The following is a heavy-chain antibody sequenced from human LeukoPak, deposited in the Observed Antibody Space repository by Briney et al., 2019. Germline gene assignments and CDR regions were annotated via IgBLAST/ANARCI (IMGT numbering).Heavy chain of an antibody. CDR2: INTDGSLI. CDR1: GFTFSTYW. D-gene: IGHD1-26*01. Sequence: GGSLRLSCAVSGFTFSTYWMHWVRQAPGRGLVWVSRINTDGSLINYADSVKGRFTMSRDNSKNTLYLQMSSLRAEDTAVYYCARIIVGATGIDYWGQGTLVTVSS. J-gene: IGHJ4*02. CDR3: ARIIVGATGIDY. V-gene: IGHV3-74*01.